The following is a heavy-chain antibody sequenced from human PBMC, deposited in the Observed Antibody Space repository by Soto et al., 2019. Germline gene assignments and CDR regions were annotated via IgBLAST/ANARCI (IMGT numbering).Heavy chain of an antibody. J-gene: IGHJ1*01. Sequence: TGGSLRLSCAASGFTFYDYAMHWVRQAPGKGLEWVSGISWNSGSIGYADSVKGRFTISRDNAKNSLYLQMNSLRAEDTALYYCAKAPQLYSSGWSEYFQHWGQGTLVTVSS. CDR2: ISWNSGSI. D-gene: IGHD6-19*01. CDR3: AKAPQLYSSGWSEYFQH. V-gene: IGHV3-9*01. CDR1: GFTFYDYA.